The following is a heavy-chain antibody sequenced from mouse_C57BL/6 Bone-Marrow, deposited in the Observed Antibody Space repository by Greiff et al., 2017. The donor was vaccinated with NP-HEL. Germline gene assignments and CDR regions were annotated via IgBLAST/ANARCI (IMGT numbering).Heavy chain of an antibody. CDR3: AQLGPWFAY. V-gene: IGHV1-72*01. D-gene: IGHD4-1*02. J-gene: IGHJ3*01. CDR2: IDPNSGGT. Sequence: QVHVKQSGAELVKPGASVKLSCKASGYTFTSYWMHWVKQRPGRGLGWIGRIDPNSGGTKYNEKFKSKATLTVDKPSSTAYMQLSSRTSEDSAVYYCAQLGPWFAYWGQGTLVTVSA. CDR1: GYTFTSYW.